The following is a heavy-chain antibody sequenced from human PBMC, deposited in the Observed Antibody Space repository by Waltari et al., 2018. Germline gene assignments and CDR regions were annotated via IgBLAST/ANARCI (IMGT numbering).Heavy chain of an antibody. V-gene: IGHV1-69*05. CDR3: ATRSVSYMADAFDI. D-gene: IGHD3-10*01. CDR1: GGTFSSYA. J-gene: IGHJ3*02. CDR2: IIPIFGTA. Sequence: QVQLVQSGAEVKKPGSSVKVSCKASGGTFSSYAISWVREAPGQGLECMGGIIPIFGTANYAQKFQGRVRITPDESTSTAYRELRSLRSEDTALYYCATRSVSYMADAFDIWGQGTMVIVSS.